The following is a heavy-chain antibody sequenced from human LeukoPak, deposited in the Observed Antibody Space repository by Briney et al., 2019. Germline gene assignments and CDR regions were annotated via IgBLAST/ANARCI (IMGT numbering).Heavy chain of an antibody. J-gene: IGHJ4*02. V-gene: IGHV4-59*01. CDR2: VSYSGST. CDR3: ASLSRVAGTFSEFLF. Sequence: SETLSLTCYVSGDSMSIYYWSWIRQPPGKGLEWIGYVSYSGSTNYNPSLKSRVTISVDTSKNQFSLKLSSVTAADTAVYYCASLSRVAGTFSEFLFWGQGTLVTVSS. CDR1: GDSMSIYY. D-gene: IGHD2-15*01.